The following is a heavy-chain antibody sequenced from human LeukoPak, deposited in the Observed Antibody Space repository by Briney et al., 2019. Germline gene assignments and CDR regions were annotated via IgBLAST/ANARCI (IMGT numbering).Heavy chain of an antibody. CDR2: ISGSGGST. Sequence: GGSLILSCAASGFTFSSYAMSWVRPAPGKGLEWVSAISGSGGSTYYADSVKGRFTISRDNSKNTLYLQMNSLRAEDTAVYSCARGYCSSTSCAGDYWGQGTLVTVSS. J-gene: IGHJ4*02. D-gene: IGHD2-2*01. V-gene: IGHV3-23*01. CDR3: ARGYCSSTSCAGDY. CDR1: GFTFSSYA.